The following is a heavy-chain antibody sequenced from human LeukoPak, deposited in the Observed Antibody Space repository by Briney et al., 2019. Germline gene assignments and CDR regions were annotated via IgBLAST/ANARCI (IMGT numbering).Heavy chain of an antibody. D-gene: IGHD3-10*01. J-gene: IGHJ6*02. Sequence: SETLSLTCTVSGGSISSYYWSWIRQPPGKGLEWIGYIYYSGSTNYNPSLKSRVTISVDTSKNQFSLKLSSVTAADTAAYYCARDGRYYYGSGSYLPGSYYYGMDVWGQGTTVTVSS. CDR1: GGSISSYY. CDR3: ARDGRYYYGSGSYLPGSYYYGMDV. V-gene: IGHV4-59*01. CDR2: IYYSGST.